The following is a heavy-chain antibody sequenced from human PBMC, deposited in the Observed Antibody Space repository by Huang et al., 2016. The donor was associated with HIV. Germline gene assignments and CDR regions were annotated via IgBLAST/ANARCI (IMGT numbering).Heavy chain of an antibody. CDR2: MRLDGNKK. CDR3: AKGGAGYHNGPEY. Sequence: QVRLVESGGGVVQPGGSLTLSCEASGFTFSPFGMHWVRQSPGKGLEWVSKMRLDGNKKVYVESLKGRFTIFRENSKNTVYLEMNSLTGEDTAMYFCAKGGAGYHNGPEYWGQGTQVIVS. J-gene: IGHJ4*02. V-gene: IGHV3-30*02. D-gene: IGHD2-8*01. CDR1: GFTFSPFG.